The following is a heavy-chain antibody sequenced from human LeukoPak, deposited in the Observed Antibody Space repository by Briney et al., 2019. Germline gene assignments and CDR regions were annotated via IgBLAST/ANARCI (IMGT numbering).Heavy chain of an antibody. CDR2: MCYIGIT. D-gene: IGHD3-22*01. J-gene: IGHJ6*02. V-gene: IGHV4-59*01. Sequence: AETLAPTCNVSGCSIRSYDCSGIRRPPGKGREGLLYMCYIGITNYNPSLKSRVTTSVDTSKEQFSLKLSSVTAADTAVYYCARDPYSYDSSAYYYYYYGMDVWGQGTPVTVSS. CDR3: ARDPYSYDSSAYYYYYYGMDV. CDR1: GCSIRSYD.